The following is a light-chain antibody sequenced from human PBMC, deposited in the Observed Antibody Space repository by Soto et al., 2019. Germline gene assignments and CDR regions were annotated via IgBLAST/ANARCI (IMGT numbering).Light chain of an antibody. CDR1: QSLRSN. Sequence: EIVMTQSPVTLSVSPGETVTLSCRASQSLRSNLAWYQKKPGQTPRLLIYSASIRAAATPARFSGSGAGTNFSLTISSLQSEDFAVYYCQQHDKFPPAFGQGTKVDLK. J-gene: IGKJ1*01. CDR2: SAS. CDR3: QQHDKFPPA. V-gene: IGKV3-15*01.